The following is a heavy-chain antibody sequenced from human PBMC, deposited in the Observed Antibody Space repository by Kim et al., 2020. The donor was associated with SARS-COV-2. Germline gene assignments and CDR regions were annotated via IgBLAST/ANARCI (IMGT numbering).Heavy chain of an antibody. CDR3: VREPSN. CDR2: GSTT. J-gene: IGHJ4*02. Sequence: GSTTNNADSVNGRFTISRDSAKRSVSLQMNSLTPEDTAVYYCVREPSNWGQGTLVTVSS. V-gene: IGHV3-11*01.